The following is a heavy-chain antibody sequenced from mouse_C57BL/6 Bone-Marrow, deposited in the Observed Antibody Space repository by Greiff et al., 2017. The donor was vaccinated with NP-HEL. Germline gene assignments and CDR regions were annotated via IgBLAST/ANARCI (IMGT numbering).Heavy chain of an antibody. Sequence: EVQLQQSGPELVKPGASVKISCKASGYTFTDYYMNWVKQSHGKSLEWIGDINPNNGGTSYNQKFKGKATLTVDKSSSTAYMELRSLTSEDSAVYYCARESNYDYLWAWFAYWGQGTLVTVSA. CDR1: GYTFTDYY. CDR2: INPNNGGT. V-gene: IGHV1-26*01. J-gene: IGHJ3*01. D-gene: IGHD2-4*01. CDR3: ARESNYDYLWAWFAY.